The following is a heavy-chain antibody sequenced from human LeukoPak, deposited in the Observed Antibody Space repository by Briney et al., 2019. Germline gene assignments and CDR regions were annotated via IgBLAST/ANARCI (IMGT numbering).Heavy chain of an antibody. D-gene: IGHD3-10*01. CDR3: AKGRGSGSYNNWFDP. V-gene: IGHV3-23*01. CDR2: ISGSGGST. CDR1: GFTFSSYA. Sequence: GGSLRLSCAASGFTFSSYAMSWVRQAPGKGLEWVSAISGSGGSTYYADSVKGRFTISRDNSKNTLYLQMNSLRAEDTAVYYCAKGRGSGSYNNWFDPWGQGTLVTVSS. J-gene: IGHJ5*02.